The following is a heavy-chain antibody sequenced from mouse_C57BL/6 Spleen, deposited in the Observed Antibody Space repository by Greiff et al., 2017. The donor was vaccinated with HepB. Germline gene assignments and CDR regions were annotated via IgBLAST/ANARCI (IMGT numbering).Heavy chain of an antibody. J-gene: IGHJ2*01. Sequence: EVQLVESGGGLVKPGGSLKLSCAASGFTFSSYAMSWVRQTPEKRLEWVATISDGGSYTYYPDNVKGRFTISRDNAKNNLYLQMSHLKSEDTAMYYCARGRDGSIDYWGQGTTLTVSS. CDR2: ISDGGSYT. D-gene: IGHD2-3*01. CDR1: GFTFSSYA. V-gene: IGHV5-4*01. CDR3: ARGRDGSIDY.